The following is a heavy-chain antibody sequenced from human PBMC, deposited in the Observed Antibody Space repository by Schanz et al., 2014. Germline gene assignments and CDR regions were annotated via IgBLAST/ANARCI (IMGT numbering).Heavy chain of an antibody. D-gene: IGHD3-9*01. CDR3: TRDPPHILTGYYGFDF. CDR1: GYSFTDYY. V-gene: IGHV1-2*02. J-gene: IGHJ4*02. CDR2: INPNSGGT. Sequence: QVQLVQSGAEVKKPGASVKVSCKASGYSFTDYYIHWVRQAPGQGLEWMGWINPNSGGTNCSQKFQGRVTMTRDTSISTVYMELSRLRSDDTAVYYCTRDPPHILTGYYGFDFWGQGTLVTVSS.